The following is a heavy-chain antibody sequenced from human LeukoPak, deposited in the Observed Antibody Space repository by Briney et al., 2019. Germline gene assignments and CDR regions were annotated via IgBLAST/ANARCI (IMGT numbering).Heavy chain of an antibody. J-gene: IGHJ4*02. Sequence: GESLKISCKGSGYSFTSYWIGWVRQMPGKGLGWMGIIYPGDSDTRYSPSFQGQVTISADKSISTAYLQWSSLKASDTAMYYCAAPLGYCSGGSCYDYWGRGTLVTVSS. D-gene: IGHD2-15*01. CDR2: IYPGDSDT. V-gene: IGHV5-51*01. CDR1: GYSFTSYW. CDR3: AAPLGYCSGGSCYDY.